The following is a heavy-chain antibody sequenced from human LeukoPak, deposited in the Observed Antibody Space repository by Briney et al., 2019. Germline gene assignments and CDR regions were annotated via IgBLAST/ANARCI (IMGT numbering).Heavy chain of an antibody. CDR1: TFTFSSYA. D-gene: IGHD6-19*01. J-gene: IGHJ4*02. Sequence: SLRLACAPATFTFSSYAMHWVRQAQSDGLEWEAVISYEGSNKYYADSVKGRFTISRDNSKNTLYLQMNSLRAEDTAVYYCASAPGYSSGWSSLAPSDYWGQGTLVTVSS. CDR3: ASAPGYSSGWSSLAPSDY. CDR2: ISYEGSNK. V-gene: IGHV3-30*04.